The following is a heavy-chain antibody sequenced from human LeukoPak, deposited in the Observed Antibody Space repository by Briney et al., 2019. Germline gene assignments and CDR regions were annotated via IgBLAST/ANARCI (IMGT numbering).Heavy chain of an antibody. J-gene: IGHJ6*02. CDR2: INSDASSI. Sequence: GGSLRLSCAASGFTFSSYWMHWVRQAPGKGLVWVSRINSDASSISYADSVKGRFTISRDNAKNTLYLQMSSLRVEDTAVYYCAREDRSGWYMDVWGQGTTVTVSS. V-gene: IGHV3-74*01. D-gene: IGHD6-19*01. CDR3: AREDRSGWYMDV. CDR1: GFTFSSYW.